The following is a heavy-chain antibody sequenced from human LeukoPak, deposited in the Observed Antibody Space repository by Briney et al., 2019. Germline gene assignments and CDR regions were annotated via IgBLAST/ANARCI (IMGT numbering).Heavy chain of an antibody. D-gene: IGHD3-10*01. J-gene: IGHJ3*01. V-gene: IGHV4-61*02. Sequence: PSQTLSLTCTVSGDSISSGDYYWSWIRQPAGKGLEWIGRISSSGSTNYNPSLKSRVTISVDTSKNQFSLHLDSVTPEDTAVYYCARGGLVRGSIDSLIAFDFWGQGTVVTVSS. CDR3: ARGGLVRGSIDSLIAFDF. CDR2: ISSSGST. CDR1: GDSISSGDYY.